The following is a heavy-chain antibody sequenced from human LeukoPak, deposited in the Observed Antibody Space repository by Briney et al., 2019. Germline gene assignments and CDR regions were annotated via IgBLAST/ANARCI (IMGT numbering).Heavy chain of an antibody. D-gene: IGHD1-26*01. CDR2: INHSGST. J-gene: IGHJ5*02. V-gene: IGHV4-34*01. CDR3: ARAMGTVGAIT. CDR1: GGSFSGYY. Sequence: SETLSLTCAVYGGSFSGYYWSWIRQPPGKGLEWIGEINHSGSTNYNPSLKSRVTISVDTSKNQFSLKLSSVTAADTAVYYCARAMGTVGAITWGQGTLVTVSS.